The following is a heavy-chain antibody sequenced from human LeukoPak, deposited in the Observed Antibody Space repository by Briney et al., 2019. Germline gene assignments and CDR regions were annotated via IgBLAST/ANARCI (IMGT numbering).Heavy chain of an antibody. CDR1: GGTFSSYA. CDR3: ARQTPEVPDV. D-gene: IGHD2-2*01. CDR2: IIPIFGTA. J-gene: IGHJ6*02. V-gene: IGHV1-69*05. Sequence: GASVKVSCKASGGTFSSYAISWVRQAPGQGLEWMGGIIPIFGTANYAQKFQGRVTMTTDTSTSTAYMELRSLRSDDTAVYYCARQTPEVPDVWGQGTTVTVSS.